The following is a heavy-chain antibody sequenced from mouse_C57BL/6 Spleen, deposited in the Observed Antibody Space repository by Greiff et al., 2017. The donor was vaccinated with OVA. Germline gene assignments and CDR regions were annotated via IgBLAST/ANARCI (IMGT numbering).Heavy chain of an antibody. J-gene: IGHJ2*01. CDR1: GYTFTSYW. V-gene: IGHV1-61*01. CDR2: IYPSDSET. CDR3: ARTIVTSYYFDD. D-gene: IGHD2-5*01. Sequence: QVQLQQPGAELVRPGSSVKLSCKASGYTFTSYWMDWVKQRPGQGLEWIGNIYPSDSETHYNQKFKDKATLTVDKSSSTAYMQLSSLTSEDSAVYYCARTIVTSYYFDDWGQGTTLTVSS.